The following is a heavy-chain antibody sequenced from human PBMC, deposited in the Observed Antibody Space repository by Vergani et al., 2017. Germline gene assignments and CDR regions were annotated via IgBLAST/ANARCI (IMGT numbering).Heavy chain of an antibody. CDR2: ISSSSSYT. CDR3: ARDLSVAEDY. CDR1: GFTFSSYW. J-gene: IGHJ4*02. Sequence: VQLVESGGGLVQPGGSLRLSCAASGFTFSSYWMSWVRQAPGKGLEWVSYISSSSSYTNYADSVKGRFTISRDNAKNSLYLQRNSLRAEDTAVYYCARDLSVAEDYWGQGTLVTVSS. D-gene: IGHD6-19*01. V-gene: IGHV3-11*05.